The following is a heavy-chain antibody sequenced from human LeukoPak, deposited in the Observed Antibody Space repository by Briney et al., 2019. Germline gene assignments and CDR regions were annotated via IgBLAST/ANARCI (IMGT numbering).Heavy chain of an antibody. Sequence: SVKVSFKASGGTFSSYAISWVRQAPGQGLEWMGGIITIFGTANYAQKFQGRVTITADQSTSTAYMELSSLRSEDTAVYYCARDRRNYYDSSGYSDYWGQGTLVTVSS. CDR3: ARDRRNYYDSSGYSDY. J-gene: IGHJ4*02. V-gene: IGHV1-69*01. CDR1: GGTFSSYA. CDR2: IITIFGTA. D-gene: IGHD3-22*01.